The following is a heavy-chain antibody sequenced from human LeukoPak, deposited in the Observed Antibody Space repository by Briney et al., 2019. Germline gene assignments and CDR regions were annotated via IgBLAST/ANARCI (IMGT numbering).Heavy chain of an antibody. CDR1: GFTFSSYA. CDR2: ISGSGGGT. D-gene: IGHD4-17*01. V-gene: IGHV3-23*01. Sequence: GVSLRLSCAASGFTFSSYAMSWVRQAPGKGLEWVSAISGSGGGTYYADSVKGRFTISRDNSKNTLYLQMHSLRDEDKAVYYCAKPQTTVTTYQYFDYWGQGTMVTVSS. J-gene: IGHJ4*02. CDR3: AKPQTTVTTYQYFDY.